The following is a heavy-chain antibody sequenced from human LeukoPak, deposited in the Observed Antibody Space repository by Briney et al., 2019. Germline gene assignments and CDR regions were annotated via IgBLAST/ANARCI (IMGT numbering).Heavy chain of an antibody. J-gene: IGHJ4*02. V-gene: IGHV1-69*05. CDR2: IIPIFGTA. Sequence: ASVKVSCKASGGTFSSYAISWVRQAPGQGLEWIGRIIPIFGTANYAQKFQGRVTITTDESTSTAYMELSSLRSEDTAVYYCAIDEGIAVDNPLDYWGQGTLVTVSS. CDR1: GGTFSSYA. D-gene: IGHD6-19*01. CDR3: AIDEGIAVDNPLDY.